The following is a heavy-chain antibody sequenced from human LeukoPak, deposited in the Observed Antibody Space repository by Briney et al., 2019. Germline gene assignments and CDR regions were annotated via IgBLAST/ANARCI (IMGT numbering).Heavy chain of an antibody. D-gene: IGHD3-22*01. CDR3: ARGTYYYDSSGYYRSYNWFDP. CDR2: IYYSGST. V-gene: IGHV4-59*08. Sequence: PSETLSLTCTVSGGSMSPYHWGWIRQPPGKGLEWTGYIYYSGSTNYNPSLKSRVTISVDTSKNQFSLKLSSVTAADTAIYYCARGTYYYDSSGYYRSYNWFDPWGQGTLVTVSS. CDR1: GGSMSPYH. J-gene: IGHJ5*02.